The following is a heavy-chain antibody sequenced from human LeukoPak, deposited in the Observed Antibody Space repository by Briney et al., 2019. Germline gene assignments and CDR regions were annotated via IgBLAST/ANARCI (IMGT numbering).Heavy chain of an antibody. D-gene: IGHD3-22*01. CDR1: GGSVSSGSYY. J-gene: IGHJ5*02. Sequence: PSETLSLTCTVSGGSVSSGSYYWSWIRQPPGKGLEWIGYIYYSGSTNYNPSLKSRVTISVDTSKNQFSLKLSSMTAADTAVYYCARGGGSMYYYDSSGYTTWGQGTLVTVSS. CDR2: IYYSGST. CDR3: ARGGGSMYYYDSSGYTT. V-gene: IGHV4-61*01.